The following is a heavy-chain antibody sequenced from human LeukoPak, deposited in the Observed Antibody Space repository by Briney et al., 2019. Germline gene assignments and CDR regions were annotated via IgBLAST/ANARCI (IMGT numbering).Heavy chain of an antibody. CDR2: IYRSGAT. J-gene: IGHJ4*02. Sequence: GSLRLSCAASGFMFSSNWMSWVRQPPGKGLEWIGGIYRSGATNYNPSLKSRVTVSQDKSKNQFSLKLNSVTAADTAIYYCARNSGYSDLNYWGQGVLVTVSS. V-gene: IGHV4-4*02. CDR1: GFMFSSNW. CDR3: ARNSGYSDLNY. D-gene: IGHD3-22*01.